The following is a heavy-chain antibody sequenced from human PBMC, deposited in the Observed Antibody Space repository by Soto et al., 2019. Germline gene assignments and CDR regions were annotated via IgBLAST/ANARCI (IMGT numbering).Heavy chain of an antibody. J-gene: IGHJ6*02. CDR3: ARDQRPSYSTVPTMVYYYGMEV. V-gene: IGHV1-69*13. CDR1: GGTFSSYA. CDR2: IIPIFGTA. Sequence: GASLRVSCKASGGTFSSYAISWVRQAPGQGLEWMGGIIPIFGTANYAQKFQGRVTITADESTSTAYMELSSLRSEDTAVYYCARDQRPSYSTVPTMVYYYGMEVWGQGTPVTVSS. D-gene: IGHD5-12*01.